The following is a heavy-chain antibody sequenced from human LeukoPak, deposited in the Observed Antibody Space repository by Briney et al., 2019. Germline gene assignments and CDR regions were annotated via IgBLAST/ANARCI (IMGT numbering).Heavy chain of an antibody. Sequence: ASVTVSCKASGYTFTSYYMHWVRQAPGQGLEWMGIINPSGGSTSYAQKFQGRVTMTRDTSTSTVYMELSSLRSEDTAVYYCARLRGPAAAMDPWGQGTLVTVSS. CDR2: INPSGGST. CDR1: GYTFTSYY. J-gene: IGHJ5*02. D-gene: IGHD6-13*01. CDR3: ARLRGPAAAMDP. V-gene: IGHV1-46*01.